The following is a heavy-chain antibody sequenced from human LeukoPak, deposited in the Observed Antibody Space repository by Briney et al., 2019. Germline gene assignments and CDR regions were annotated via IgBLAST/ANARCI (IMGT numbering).Heavy chain of an antibody. CDR3: AKAIAATGRWWIFDY. CDR2: ISGSGSST. V-gene: IGHV3-23*01. J-gene: IGHJ4*02. D-gene: IGHD6-13*01. Sequence: AGGSLRLSCAASGFTFSNYDMGWVRQAPGEGLEWVSSISGSGSSTYYADSVKGRFTISRDNPKNAQYLQMSSLRAEDTAVYYCAKAIAATGRWWIFDYWGQGTLVTVSS. CDR1: GFTFSNYD.